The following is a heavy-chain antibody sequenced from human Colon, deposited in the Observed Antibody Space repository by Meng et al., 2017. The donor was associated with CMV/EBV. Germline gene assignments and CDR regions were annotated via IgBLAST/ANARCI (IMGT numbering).Heavy chain of an antibody. CDR1: GASISSRENY. Sequence: CTVSGASISSRENYWGWIRQSPGRGLEWIGGIFFRWSAYYNPSLQSRASISVDTSKNQFSLTLTSVTAADTAVYFCAKQGGYNDDDDYWGQGTLVTVSS. V-gene: IGHV4-39*07. CDR2: IFFRWSA. CDR3: AKQGGYNDDDDY. D-gene: IGHD3-3*01. J-gene: IGHJ4*02.